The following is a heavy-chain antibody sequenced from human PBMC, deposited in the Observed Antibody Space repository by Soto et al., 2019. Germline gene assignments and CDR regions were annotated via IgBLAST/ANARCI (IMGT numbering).Heavy chain of an antibody. CDR3: ARPSGSYAWFDP. J-gene: IGHJ5*02. D-gene: IGHD1-26*01. CDR2: INPSGGST. CDR1: GYTFTSYY. Sequence: ASVKVSCKASGYTFTSYYMHWVRQDPGQGLEWMGIINPSGGSTSYAQKFQGRVTMTRDTSTSTVYMELSSLRSEDTAVYYCARPSGSYAWFDPWGQGTQVTVSS. V-gene: IGHV1-46*01.